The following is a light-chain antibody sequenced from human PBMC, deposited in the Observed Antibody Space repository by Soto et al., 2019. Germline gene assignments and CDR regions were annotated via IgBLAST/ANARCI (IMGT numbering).Light chain of an antibody. CDR2: DAS. Sequence: EVVLILSPATLSVSPGERATLSCRASQSVGNSLAWYQQRPGQAPRLLIYDASNRATGIPDRFSGSGSGTDFALTISSLEPDDFAVYYCQQHYNWPPLTFGGGTKVEI. V-gene: IGKV3-11*01. CDR1: QSVGNS. CDR3: QQHYNWPPLT. J-gene: IGKJ4*01.